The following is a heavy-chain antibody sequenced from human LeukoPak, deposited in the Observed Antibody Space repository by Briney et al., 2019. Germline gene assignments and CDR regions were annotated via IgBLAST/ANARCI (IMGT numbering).Heavy chain of an antibody. V-gene: IGHV6-1*01. CDR2: TYYRSKWNN. J-gene: IGHJ4*02. Sequence: SQTLSLTCAISGDSVSRTNIAWNWIRQSPSRGLEWLGRTYYRSKWNNDYAVSVQSRIIINPDTSKNQFSLQLNSVTPEDTAVYYCARGIGWPYFDYWGQGTLVTVSS. D-gene: IGHD5-24*01. CDR1: GDSVSRTNIA. CDR3: ARGIGWPYFDY.